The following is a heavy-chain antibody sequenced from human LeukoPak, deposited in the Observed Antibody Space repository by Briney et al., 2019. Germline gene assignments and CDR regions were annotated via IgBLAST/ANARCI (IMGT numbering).Heavy chain of an antibody. Sequence: PSETLSLTCTVSSGSISNYDWSWIRQPAGKGLEWIGRIYTSGSTNYNPSLKSRVTMSVDTSKKQFSLKLSSVTAADTALYYCARGWYANWFDPWGQGTLVTVSS. CDR3: ARGWYANWFDP. CDR2: IYTSGST. CDR1: SGSISNYD. D-gene: IGHD6-13*01. V-gene: IGHV4-4*07. J-gene: IGHJ5*02.